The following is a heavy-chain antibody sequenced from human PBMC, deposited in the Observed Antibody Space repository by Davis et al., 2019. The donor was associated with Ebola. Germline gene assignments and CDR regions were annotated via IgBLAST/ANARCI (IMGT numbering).Heavy chain of an antibody. V-gene: IGHV5-51*01. J-gene: IGHJ4*02. CDR2: IYPGDSDT. Sequence: GESLKISCKGSGYSFTNYWIGWVRQKPGKGLEWMGIIYPGDSDTRYNPSFQGQVTISADKSITTAFLQWRSLKASDSAMYYCWSAYDWGQGTLVTVSS. D-gene: IGHD2-21*01. CDR3: WSAYD. CDR1: GYSFTNYW.